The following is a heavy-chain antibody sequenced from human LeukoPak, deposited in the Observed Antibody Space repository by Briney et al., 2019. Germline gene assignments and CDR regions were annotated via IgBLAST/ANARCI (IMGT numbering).Heavy chain of an antibody. CDR2: IYTSGST. J-gene: IGHJ4*02. D-gene: IGHD2-21*02. Sequence: SQTLSLTCTVSGGSISSGSYYWSWIRQPAGKGLEWIGRIYTSGSTNYNPSLKSRVTISVDTSKNQFSLKLSSVTAADTAVYYCARGGYCGGDCYFYYWGQGTLVTVSS. CDR3: ARGGYCGGDCYFYY. V-gene: IGHV4-61*02. CDR1: GGSISSGSYY.